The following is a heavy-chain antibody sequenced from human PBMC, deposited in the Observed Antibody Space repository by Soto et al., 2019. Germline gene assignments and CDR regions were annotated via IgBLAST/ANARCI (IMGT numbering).Heavy chain of an antibody. J-gene: IGHJ4*02. CDR2: IYYSGST. CDR3: PRSGVRGGYYFDY. V-gene: IGHV4-61*01. D-gene: IGHD3-10*01. CDR1: GGSVSSGSYY. Sequence: SETLSLTCTVSGGSVSSGSYYWSWIRQPPGKGLEWIGYIYYSGSTNYNPSLKSRVTISVDTSKNQFSLKLSSVTAADTAVYYCPRSGVRGGYYFDYWGQGTLVTVSS.